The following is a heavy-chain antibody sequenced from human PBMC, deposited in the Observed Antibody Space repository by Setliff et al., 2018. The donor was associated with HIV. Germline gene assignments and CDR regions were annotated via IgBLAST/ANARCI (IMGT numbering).Heavy chain of an antibody. J-gene: IGHJ3*02. V-gene: IGHV1-24*01. CDR3: AKERFTLIGLDAFDI. Sequence: ASVKVSCKVSGDSLTELSIHWVRQAPGKGLEWMGGFDHEDGETIYAQRFQGRVTMTEDTSRDTAYMELSSLRSDDTAVYYCAKERFTLIGLDAFDIWGPGTMVT. D-gene: IGHD3-22*01. CDR2: FDHEDGET. CDR1: GDSLTELS.